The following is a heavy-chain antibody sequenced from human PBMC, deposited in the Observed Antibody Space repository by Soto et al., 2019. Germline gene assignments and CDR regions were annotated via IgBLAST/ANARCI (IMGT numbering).Heavy chain of an antibody. D-gene: IGHD6-13*01. CDR3: ARTSAAGKYYYGMDV. J-gene: IGHJ6*02. CDR1: GYSFSPYR. Sequence: GGSLKNSCKGSGYSFSPYRIGWVRQMPGKGLEWMGIIYPRDSDTRYSPSFQGQVTISVDKSISTAYLQWSSLKASDTAMYYCARTSAAGKYYYGMDVWGQGTTVTV. CDR2: IYPRDSDT. V-gene: IGHV5-51*01.